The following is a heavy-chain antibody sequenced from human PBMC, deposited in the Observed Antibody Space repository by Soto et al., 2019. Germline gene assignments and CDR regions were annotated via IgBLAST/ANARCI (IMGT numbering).Heavy chain of an antibody. Sequence: ALSLTCTVSGASITFGGYSWSWIRQTPGKGLEWIGYINHLETTFYNPSFESRLTLSIDRAKDQFSLKLHSMSAADRAVYFCARGGGSDSFDYWGQGILVTVSS. D-gene: IGHD1-26*01. CDR3: ARGGGSDSFDY. CDR2: INHLETT. V-gene: IGHV4-30-2*01. CDR1: GASITFGGYS. J-gene: IGHJ4*02.